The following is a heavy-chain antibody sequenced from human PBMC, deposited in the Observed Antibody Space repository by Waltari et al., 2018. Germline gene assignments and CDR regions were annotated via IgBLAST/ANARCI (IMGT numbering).Heavy chain of an antibody. CDR1: GFTVSSNY. CDR3: ASNYYYDSSGLRDY. V-gene: IGHV3-53*02. CDR2: IYSGGST. D-gene: IGHD3-22*01. J-gene: IGHJ4*02. Sequence: EVQLVETGGGLIQPGGSLRLSCAASGFTVSSNYMSWVRQAPGKGLEWVSVIYSGGSTYYADSVKGRFTISRDNSKNTLYLQMNSLRAEDTAVYYCASNYYYDSSGLRDYWGQGTLVTVSS.